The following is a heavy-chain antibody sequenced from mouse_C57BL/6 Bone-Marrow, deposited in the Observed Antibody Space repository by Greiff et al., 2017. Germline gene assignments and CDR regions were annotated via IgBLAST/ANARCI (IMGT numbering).Heavy chain of an antibody. V-gene: IGHV6-3*01. CDR2: IRLKCDNYAT. D-gene: IGHD4-1*01. CDR1: GFTFSNYW. J-gene: IGHJ2*01. CDR3: TVNWVYDW. Sequence: EVKLQESGGGLVQPGGSMKISCVASGFTFSNYWMNWVRQSPEKGLEWVAQIRLKCDNYATHYAESVKGRFTISRDDSKSIVYLQMISLRAEDTGIYYCTVNWVYDWWGQGTTLTVSS.